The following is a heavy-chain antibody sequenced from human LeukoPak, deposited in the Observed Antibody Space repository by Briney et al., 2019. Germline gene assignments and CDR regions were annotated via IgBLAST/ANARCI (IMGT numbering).Heavy chain of an antibody. CDR3: AKGGSSWYYFDC. CDR1: GFTFSSYG. J-gene: IGHJ4*02. D-gene: IGHD6-13*01. Sequence: PGGSLRLSCAASGFTFSSYGMHWVRQAPGKGLEWVAVIWYDGSNKYYADSVKGRFTISRDNSKNTLYLQMNSLRAEDTAVYYCAKGGSSWYYFDCWGQGTLVTVSS. V-gene: IGHV3-30*02. CDR2: IWYDGSNK.